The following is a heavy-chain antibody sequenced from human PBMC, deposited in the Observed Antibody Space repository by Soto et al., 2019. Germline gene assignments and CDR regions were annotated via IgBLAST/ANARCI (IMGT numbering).Heavy chain of an antibody. CDR2: INHSGST. CDR1: GGSFSGYY. Sequence: SETLSLTCAVYGGSFSGYYWSWIRQPPGKGLEWIGEINHSGSTNYNPSLKSRVTISVDTSKNQFSLKLSSVTAADTAVYYCARGRVVARSHREWLLLGWFDPWGQGTLVTVSS. J-gene: IGHJ5*02. V-gene: IGHV4-34*01. D-gene: IGHD3-3*01. CDR3: ARGRVVARSHREWLLLGWFDP.